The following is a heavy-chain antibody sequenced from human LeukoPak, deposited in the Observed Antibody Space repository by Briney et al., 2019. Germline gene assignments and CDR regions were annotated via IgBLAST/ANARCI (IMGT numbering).Heavy chain of an antibody. D-gene: IGHD2-15*01. CDR3: AKDLAYCSGGSCYSNWFDP. J-gene: IGHJ5*02. V-gene: IGHV3-23*01. CDR1: GFTFSSYG. Sequence: GGSLRLSCAASGFTFSSYGMSWVRQAPGKGLEWVSAISGSGGSTYYADSVKGRFTISRDNSKNTLYLQMNSLRAEDTAVYYCAKDLAYCSGGSCYSNWFDPWGQGTLVTVSS. CDR2: ISGSGGST.